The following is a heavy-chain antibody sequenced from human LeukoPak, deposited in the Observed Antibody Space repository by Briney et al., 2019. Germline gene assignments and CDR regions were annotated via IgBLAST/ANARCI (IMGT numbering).Heavy chain of an antibody. CDR3: ARTGYSGSYNIVY. CDR2: VNTHSGAT. V-gene: IGHV1-2*02. Sequence: ASVKVSCKASGYTFTGYYIHWVRQAPGQGPEWMGWVNTHSGATNYAQKFQGRVTMARDTSISTAYMELSSLRSEDTAVYYCARTGYSGSYNIVYWGQGTLVTVSS. CDR1: GYTFTGYY. D-gene: IGHD1-26*01. J-gene: IGHJ4*02.